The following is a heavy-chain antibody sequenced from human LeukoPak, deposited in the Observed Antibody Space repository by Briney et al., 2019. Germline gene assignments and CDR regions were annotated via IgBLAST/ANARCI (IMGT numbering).Heavy chain of an antibody. D-gene: IGHD1-26*01. J-gene: IGHJ5*02. CDR2: ISGSGGST. Sequence: GGSLRLSCTASGFTFCSYAMSWVRRAPGKGLEWVSAISGSGGSTYYADSVKGRFTISRDNSKNTLYLQMNSLRAEDTAVYYCAKELSGSYPFDPWGQGTLVTVSS. CDR1: GFTFCSYA. CDR3: AKELSGSYPFDP. V-gene: IGHV3-23*01.